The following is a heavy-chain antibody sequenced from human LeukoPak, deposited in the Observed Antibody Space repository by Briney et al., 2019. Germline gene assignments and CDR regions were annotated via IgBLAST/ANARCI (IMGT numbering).Heavy chain of an antibody. CDR2: IKQDGSEK. J-gene: IGHJ3*02. V-gene: IGHV3-7*02. CDR1: GFTFSSYW. Sequence: GSLRLSFAASGFTFSSYWMGWVRQAPGKGLEWVAKIKQDGSEKYYVDSVKGRFTISRDNAKNSLYLQMNSLRAEDTAVYYCARKNVDIVATYAFDIWGQGTMVTVSS. D-gene: IGHD5-12*01. CDR3: ARKNVDIVATYAFDI.